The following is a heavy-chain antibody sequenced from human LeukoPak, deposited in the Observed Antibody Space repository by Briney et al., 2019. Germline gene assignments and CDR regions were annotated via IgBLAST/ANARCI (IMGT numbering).Heavy chain of an antibody. CDR1: GFTFSAHW. D-gene: IGHD6-13*01. CDR2: IKEDGSEK. Sequence: GGSLRLSCAASGFTFSAHWMSWVRQAPGKGLEWVANIKEDGSEKYYVDSVKGRFTISRDIAKNSLYLQMNSLRAEDTAVYYCAKDRGSIAAAGDYWGQGTLVTVSS. CDR3: AKDRGSIAAAGDY. V-gene: IGHV3-7*01. J-gene: IGHJ4*02.